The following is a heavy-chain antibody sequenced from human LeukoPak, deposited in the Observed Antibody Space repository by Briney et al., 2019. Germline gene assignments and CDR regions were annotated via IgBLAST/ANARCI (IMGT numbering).Heavy chain of an antibody. Sequence: SETLSLTCTVSGGSISSGDYYWSWIRQPPGKGLEWIGEINHSGSTNYNPSLKSRVTISVDTSKNQFSLKLSSVTAADTAVYYCARGIRLRGWYHNWFDPWGQGTLVTVSS. CDR1: GGSISSGDYY. CDR2: INHSGST. D-gene: IGHD2-15*01. CDR3: ARGIRLRGWYHNWFDP. J-gene: IGHJ5*02. V-gene: IGHV4-39*07.